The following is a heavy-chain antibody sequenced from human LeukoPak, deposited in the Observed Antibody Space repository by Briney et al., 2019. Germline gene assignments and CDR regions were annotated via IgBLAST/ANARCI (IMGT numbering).Heavy chain of an antibody. D-gene: IGHD3-10*01. CDR1: GFTFSSYA. CDR2: ISGSGGST. J-gene: IGHJ4*02. Sequence: GGSLRLSCAASGFTFSSYAMNWVRQAPGKGLEWVSAISGSGGSTYYADSVKGRFTISRDNSKNTLYLQMNSLRAEDTAVYYCAKPYYYGSGSYYNTPFDYWGQGTLVTVSS. CDR3: AKPYYYGSGSYYNTPFDY. V-gene: IGHV3-23*01.